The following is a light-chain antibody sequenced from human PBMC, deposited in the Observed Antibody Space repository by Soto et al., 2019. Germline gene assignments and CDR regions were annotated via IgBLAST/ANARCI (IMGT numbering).Light chain of an antibody. V-gene: IGKV1-5*03. CDR2: DAP. J-gene: IGKJ2*01. CDR1: QSITNC. Sequence: DIQMTQSPSTLSASVGDRVTITCRASQSITNCLAWYQQKPGKAPKLLIFDAPSLRSGVPSRVSGSGSGTEFTLTLSSLQPEDFATYYCQQHTPYSPYTFGQGTKLEIK. CDR3: QQHTPYSPYT.